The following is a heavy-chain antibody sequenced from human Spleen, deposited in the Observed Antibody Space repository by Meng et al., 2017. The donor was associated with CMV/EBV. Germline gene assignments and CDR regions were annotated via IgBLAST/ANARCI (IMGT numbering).Heavy chain of an antibody. D-gene: IGHD3-10*01. CDR2: ISGSGSNT. CDR3: ARDRAAFDM. J-gene: IGHJ3*02. Sequence: GESLKISCAASGFTFSSYSMNWVRQAPGKGLEWVSTISGSGSNTYYPDSVKGRFTISRDNAKNTLYLQMSGLRAEDTAVYYCARDRAAFDMWGQGTMVTVSS. V-gene: IGHV3-21*01. CDR1: GFTFSSYS.